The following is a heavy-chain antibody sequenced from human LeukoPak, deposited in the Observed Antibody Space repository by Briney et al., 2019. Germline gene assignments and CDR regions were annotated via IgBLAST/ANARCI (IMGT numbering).Heavy chain of an antibody. D-gene: IGHD5-18*01. J-gene: IGHJ4*02. V-gene: IGHV1-8*01. CDR3: ARGKGYSYGLPAIDY. Sequence: ASVKVSCKASGYTFTSYDINWVRQASGQGLEWMGWMNPNSGNTGYAQKFQGRVTMTRNTSISTAYMELNSLRSEDTAVYYCARGKGYSYGLPAIDYWGQGTLVTVSS. CDR1: GYTFTSYD. CDR2: MNPNSGNT.